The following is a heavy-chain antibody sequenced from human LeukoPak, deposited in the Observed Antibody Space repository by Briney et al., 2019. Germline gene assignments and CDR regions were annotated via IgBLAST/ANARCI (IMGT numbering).Heavy chain of an antibody. CDR2: MNPNSGNT. J-gene: IGHJ3*02. CDR3: AAGGDSGYDTYAFAM. V-gene: IGHV1-8*03. CDR1: GYTFTSYD. D-gene: IGHD5-12*01. Sequence: ASVKVSCKASGYTFTSYDINWVRQATGQGLEWMGWMNPNSGNTGYAQKFQGRVTITRNTSISTTYMELSSMRSEDTGVYYCAAGGDSGYDTYAFAMWGEGTMVTVSS.